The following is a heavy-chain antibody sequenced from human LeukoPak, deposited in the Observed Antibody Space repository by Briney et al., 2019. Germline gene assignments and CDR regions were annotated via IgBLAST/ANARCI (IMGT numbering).Heavy chain of an antibody. J-gene: IGHJ4*02. CDR2: ISAYNGNT. CDR3: ARDSPDGSGTYYNDSPDY. D-gene: IGHD3-10*01. CDR1: GYTFSSYG. V-gene: IGHV1-18*01. Sequence: ASVKVFCKASGYTFSSYGISWVRQSPGQGLERMGWISAYNGNTNYRQQLQGRVTMTTDTSTSTAYMDLRSLRSDDTAIYYCARDSPDGSGTYYNDSPDYWGQGTLVTVSS.